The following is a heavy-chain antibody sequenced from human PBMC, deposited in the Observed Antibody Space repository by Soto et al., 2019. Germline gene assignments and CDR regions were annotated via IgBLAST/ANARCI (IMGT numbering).Heavy chain of an antibody. CDR3: AKSARSTRKIKWRNCFGI. D-gene: IGHD5-12*01. CDR2: ISGSGGST. V-gene: IGHV3-23*01. CDR1: EFTIGGLG. J-gene: IGHJ5*02. Sequence: RVRSSVAEFTIGGLGMRRISQKQGKGLEWVSAISGSGGSTYYADSVKGRFTISRDNSKNTLYLQMNSLRAEDTAVYYCAKSARSTRKIKWRNCFGIWGEGTLGTVSS.